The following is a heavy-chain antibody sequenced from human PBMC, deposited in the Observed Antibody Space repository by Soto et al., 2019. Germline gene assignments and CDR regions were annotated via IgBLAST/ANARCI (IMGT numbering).Heavy chain of an antibody. CDR1: GGSFKSGSYS. D-gene: IGHD3-9*01. Sequence: QVQLQESGPGLVKPSETLSLTCTVSGGSFKSGSYSWSWIRQPPGKGLEWIGYVYHTGSTSYNPSLKSRVSISMDTSKNQFYLNLDSVTAADTAVYFCARYFAYFDSWGQGTLVTVSS. J-gene: IGHJ4*02. CDR2: VYHTGST. V-gene: IGHV4-61*01. CDR3: ARYFAYFDS.